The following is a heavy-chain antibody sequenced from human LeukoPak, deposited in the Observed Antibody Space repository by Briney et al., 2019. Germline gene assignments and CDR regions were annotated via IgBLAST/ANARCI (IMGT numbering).Heavy chain of an antibody. J-gene: IGHJ4*02. CDR3: ARASDFWSGYYTGTPLTLDY. CDR1: GFTFSSYA. Sequence: PGGSLRLSCAASGFTFSSYAMHWVRQAPGKGLEWVSSISFLSDHIYYADSVKGRFTISRDNAKNSLYLQMNSLRAEDTAVYYCARASDFWSGYYTGTPLTLDYWGQGTLVTVSS. CDR2: ISFLSDHI. D-gene: IGHD3-3*01. V-gene: IGHV3-21*01.